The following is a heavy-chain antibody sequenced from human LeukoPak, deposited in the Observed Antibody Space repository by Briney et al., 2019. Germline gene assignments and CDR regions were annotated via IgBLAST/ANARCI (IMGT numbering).Heavy chain of an antibody. J-gene: IGHJ4*02. CDR2: IYYSGST. CDR1: GGSISSSSYY. D-gene: IGHD6-13*01. V-gene: IGHV4-39*07. Sequence: PSETLSLTCTVSGGSISSSSYYWGWIRQPPGKGLEWIGSIYYSGSTYYNPSLKSRVTISADTSKNQFSLKLNSVTAADTAVYYCARAAAAGLDSWGQGTLVTVSS. CDR3: ARAAAAGLDS.